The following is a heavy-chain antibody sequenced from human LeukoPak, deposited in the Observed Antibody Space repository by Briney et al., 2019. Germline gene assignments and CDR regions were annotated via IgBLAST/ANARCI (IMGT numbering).Heavy chain of an antibody. D-gene: IGHD6-19*01. Sequence: SETLSLTCAVYGGSFSGYYWSWIRQPPGKGLEWLGEINHSGSTNYNPSLKSRVTISVDTSKNQFSLKLSSVTAADTAVYYCARGGEQWPKGLDYWGQGTLVTVSS. CDR3: ARGGEQWPKGLDY. V-gene: IGHV4-34*01. CDR1: GGSFSGYY. J-gene: IGHJ4*02. CDR2: INHSGST.